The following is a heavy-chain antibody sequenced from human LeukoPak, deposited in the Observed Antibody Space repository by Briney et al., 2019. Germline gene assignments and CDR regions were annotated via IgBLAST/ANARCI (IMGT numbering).Heavy chain of an antibody. CDR3: ARYGVITVDAFDI. CDR2: IYHSGST. J-gene: IGHJ3*02. Sequence: SETLSLTCAVSGGSSSSGGYSWSWIRQPPGKGLEWIGYIYHSGSTYYNPSLKSRVTISVDRSKNQFSLKLSSVTAADTAVYYCARYGVITVDAFDIWGQGTMVTVSS. V-gene: IGHV4-30-2*01. D-gene: IGHD3-22*01. CDR1: GGSSSSGGYS.